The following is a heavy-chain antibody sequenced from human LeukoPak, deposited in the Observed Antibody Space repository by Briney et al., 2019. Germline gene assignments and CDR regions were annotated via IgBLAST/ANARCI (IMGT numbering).Heavy chain of an antibody. CDR1: GFTFSSYG. CDR2: IWYDGSIQ. CDR3: AKGLGSKRWLQHDYYFDY. Sequence: PGGSLRLSCAASGFTFSSYGLHWVRQAPGKGLEWVALIWYDGSIQYYADSVKGRFTISRDNSKNTLYLQMSSLRAEDTAVYYCAKGLGSKRWLQHDYYFDYWGQGTLVTVSS. V-gene: IGHV3-33*06. J-gene: IGHJ4*02. D-gene: IGHD5-24*01.